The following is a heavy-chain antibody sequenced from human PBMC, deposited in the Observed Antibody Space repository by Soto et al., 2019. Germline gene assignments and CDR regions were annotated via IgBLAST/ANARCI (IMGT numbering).Heavy chain of an antibody. Sequence: SVKVSCKASGGTFSSYAISWVRQAPGQGLEWMGGIIPIFGSANYPRKFQGRVTITADESTSTAYMELSGLRSEDTAVYYCARPVVAATPSLSWFDPWGQGTLVTVSS. CDR3: ARPVVAATPSLSWFDP. J-gene: IGHJ5*02. D-gene: IGHD2-15*01. CDR2: IIPIFGSA. V-gene: IGHV1-69*13. CDR1: GGTFSSYA.